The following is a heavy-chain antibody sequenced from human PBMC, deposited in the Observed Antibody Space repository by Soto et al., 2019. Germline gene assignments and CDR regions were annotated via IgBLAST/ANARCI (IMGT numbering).Heavy chain of an antibody. CDR3: ARGPIAARPGARWYFDL. CDR1: GFTFSSYW. V-gene: IGHV3-7*05. CDR2: IKQDGSEK. Sequence: PGGSLRLSCAASGFTFSSYWMSWVRQAPGKGLEWVANIKQDGSEKYYVDSVKGRFTISRDNAKNSLYLQMNSLRAEDTAVYYCARGPIAARPGARWYFDLWGRGTLVTVSS. D-gene: IGHD6-6*01. J-gene: IGHJ2*01.